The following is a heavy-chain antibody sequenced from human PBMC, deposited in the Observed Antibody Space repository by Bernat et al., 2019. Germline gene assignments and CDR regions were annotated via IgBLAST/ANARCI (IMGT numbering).Heavy chain of an antibody. Sequence: QVQLVESGGGVVQPGRSLRLSCAASGFTFSSYGMHWVRQAPGKGLEWVAVISFDGSNKYYAESVKGRFTISRDNSKNTLYLQMNSLRAEDTAVYYCAKVPYGDYAEGYYGMDVWGQGTTVTVSS. CDR2: ISFDGSNK. J-gene: IGHJ6*02. D-gene: IGHD4-17*01. CDR3: AKVPYGDYAEGYYGMDV. CDR1: GFTFSSYG. V-gene: IGHV3-30*18.